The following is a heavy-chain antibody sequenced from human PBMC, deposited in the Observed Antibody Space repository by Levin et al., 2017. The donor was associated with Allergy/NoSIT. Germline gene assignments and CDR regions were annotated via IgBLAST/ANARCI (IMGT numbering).Heavy chain of an antibody. J-gene: IGHJ3*01. CDR1: GFTFSSYA. Sequence: QAGGSLRLSCAASGFTFSSYAMHWVRQAPGKGLEWVASISYDGSNKYYADSVIDRFTISRDNSKNTLYLQMNSLRAEDTAVYYCARVRGSYYHGAFDVWGQGTMVTVSS. CDR2: ISYDGSNK. V-gene: IGHV3-30*04. CDR3: ARVRGSYYHGAFDV. D-gene: IGHD1-26*01.